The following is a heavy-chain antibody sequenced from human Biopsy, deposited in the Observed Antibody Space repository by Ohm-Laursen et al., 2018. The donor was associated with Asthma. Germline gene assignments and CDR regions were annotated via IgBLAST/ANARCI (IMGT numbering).Heavy chain of an antibody. V-gene: IGHV4-31*02. CDR2: IHHSGTS. CDR3: ARILRRSGSYFVDY. CDR1: GDSITSGGCC. D-gene: IGHD3-22*01. Sequence: PPRTLSLTCTVSGDSITSGGCCWNWIHQHPGKGLEWIGYIHHSGTSYFNPSLKSRVSFSRDTSKNQFSLRLSSVTAADPAMYYCARILRRSGSYFVDYWGQGTLVTVSS. J-gene: IGHJ4*02.